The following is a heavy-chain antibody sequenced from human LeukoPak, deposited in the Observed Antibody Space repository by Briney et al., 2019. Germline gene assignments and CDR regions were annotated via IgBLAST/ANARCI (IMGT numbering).Heavy chain of an antibody. CDR3: ARVPLGDSSTYYYPKPDWFDP. D-gene: IGHD3-22*01. CDR2: IYYSGST. Sequence: PSETLSLTCTVSGGSISSYYWSWIRQPPGKGLEWIGYIYYSGSTNYNPSLKSRVTISVDTSKNQFSLKLSSVTAADTAVYYCARVPLGDSSTYYYPKPDWFDPWGQGTLVIVSS. J-gene: IGHJ5*02. V-gene: IGHV4-59*01. CDR1: GGSISSYY.